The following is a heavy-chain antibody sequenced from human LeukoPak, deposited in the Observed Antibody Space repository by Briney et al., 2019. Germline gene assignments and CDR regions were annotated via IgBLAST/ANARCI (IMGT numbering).Heavy chain of an antibody. V-gene: IGHV3-48*01. CDR2: ISGASITI. D-gene: IGHD3-10*01. CDR3: ARDGWFGDYNWFDP. Sequence: PGDSLRLSYAASGFTFSSYSMNRVRQAPGEGLEWVSYISGASITIYYAHSVKGRFTISRDNAKNSLYLQMNSLRAEDTAMYYCARDGWFGDYNWFDPWGQGTLVTVSS. CDR1: GFTFSSYS. J-gene: IGHJ5*02.